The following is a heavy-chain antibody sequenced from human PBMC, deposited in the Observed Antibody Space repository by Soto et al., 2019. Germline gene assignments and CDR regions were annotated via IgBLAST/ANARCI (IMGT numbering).Heavy chain of an antibody. CDR3: ARDKTGTTPFDY. D-gene: IGHD1-7*01. CDR2: ISAYIGNT. J-gene: IGHJ4*02. Sequence: QVQLVQSGGEVKRPGASVRVSCETSGYTFSSYGISWVRQAPGQGLEWMGWISAYIGNTNYAQNLQGRLTMTTDTATSTAYMELRSLRSDDTAVYYCARDKTGTTPFDYWGQGTLVTVSS. CDR1: GYTFSSYG. V-gene: IGHV1-18*01.